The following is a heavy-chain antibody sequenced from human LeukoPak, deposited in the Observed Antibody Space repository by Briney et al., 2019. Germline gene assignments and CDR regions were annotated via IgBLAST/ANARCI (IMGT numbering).Heavy chain of an antibody. J-gene: IGHJ3*02. Sequence: SETLSLTCTVSGGSISSYYWSWIRQPPGKGLEWIGYIYTSGSTNYNPSLKSRVTISVDTSKNQFSLKLSSVTAADTAVYYCARHRPLMTRRPNAFDIWGQGTMVTVSS. D-gene: IGHD3-16*01. V-gene: IGHV4-4*09. CDR2: IYTSGST. CDR3: ARHRPLMTRRPNAFDI. CDR1: GGSISSYY.